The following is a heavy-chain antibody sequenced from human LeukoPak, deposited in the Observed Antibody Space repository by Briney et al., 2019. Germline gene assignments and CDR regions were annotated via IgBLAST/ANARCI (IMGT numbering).Heavy chain of an antibody. Sequence: ASVRVSCKASGYTFTSYDINWVRQATGQGLEWIGWMNPNSGNTGYAQKFQGRVTMTRNTSISTAYMELSSLRSEDTAVYYCARVRRDGYTPYNWFDPWGQGTLVTVSS. J-gene: IGHJ5*02. V-gene: IGHV1-8*01. CDR3: ARVRRDGYTPYNWFDP. D-gene: IGHD5-24*01. CDR1: GYTFTSYD. CDR2: MNPNSGNT.